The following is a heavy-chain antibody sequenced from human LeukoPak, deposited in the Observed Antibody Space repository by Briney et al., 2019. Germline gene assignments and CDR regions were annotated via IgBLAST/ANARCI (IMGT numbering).Heavy chain of an antibody. CDR2: IYYSGST. CDR1: GGSISSGGYY. J-gene: IGHJ4*02. CDR3: ARITVGTGTISDY. Sequence: SQTLSLTCTVSGGSISSGGYYWSWIRQHPGKGLEWIGYIYYSGSTYYNPSLKSRVTISVDTSKNQFSLKLSSVTAADTAVYYCARITVGTGTISDYWGQGTLVTVSS. V-gene: IGHV4-31*03. D-gene: IGHD1-7*01.